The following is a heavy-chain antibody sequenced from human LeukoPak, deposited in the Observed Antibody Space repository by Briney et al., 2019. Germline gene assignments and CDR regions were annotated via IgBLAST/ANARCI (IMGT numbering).Heavy chain of an antibody. CDR1: GYTFTSYG. CDR2: ISAYNGNT. D-gene: IGHD3-3*01. J-gene: IGHJ3*02. V-gene: IGHV1-18*01. Sequence: ASVKVSCKASGYTFTSYGISWVRQAPGQGLEWMGWISAYNGNTNYAQKLQGRVTMTRDTSISTAYMELSRLRSDDTAVYYCARGLYYDFWSDQRAFDIWGQGTMVTVSS. CDR3: ARGLYYDFWSDQRAFDI.